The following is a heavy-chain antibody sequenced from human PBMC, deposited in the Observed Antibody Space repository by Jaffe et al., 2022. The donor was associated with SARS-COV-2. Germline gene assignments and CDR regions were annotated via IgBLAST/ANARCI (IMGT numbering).Heavy chain of an antibody. J-gene: IGHJ3*01. V-gene: IGHV4-39*01. D-gene: IGHD3-22*01. CDR3: ARQRQFRDTWHSRVSFDF. Sequence: QLQLQESGPGLVKPSETLSLTCTVSGDSIYSRGYYWAWIRQPPGKGLEWIGTISYSGNTYFNPALKSRVAMSVDTSNGQFSLKLTSVTAADTAVFYCARQRQFRDTWHSRVSFDFWGQGTMVIVSS. CDR2: ISYSGNT. CDR1: GDSIYSRGYY.